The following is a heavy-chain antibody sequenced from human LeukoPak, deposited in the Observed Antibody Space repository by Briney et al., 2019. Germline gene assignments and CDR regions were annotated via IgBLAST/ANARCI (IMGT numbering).Heavy chain of an antibody. CDR1: GYTFNTYG. CDR2: ISAYNGYT. D-gene: IGHD1-14*01. CDR3: ARDHTTTNSFDI. V-gene: IGHV1-18*01. Sequence: ALVKVSCKASGYTFNTYGLTWVRQAPGQGLEWMGWISAYNGYTNFAQKLQGRVTMTIDTSTSTAYMELRSLTSDDTAIYYCARDHTTTNSFDIWGQGTMVTVSS. J-gene: IGHJ3*02.